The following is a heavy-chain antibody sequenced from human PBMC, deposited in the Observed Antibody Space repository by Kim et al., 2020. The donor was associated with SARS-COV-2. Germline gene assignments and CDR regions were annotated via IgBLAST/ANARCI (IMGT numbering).Heavy chain of an antibody. D-gene: IGHD3-3*01. V-gene: IGHV3-23*01. J-gene: IGHJ6*02. CDR1: RFTFRSSA. CDR3: AKIYDFWRGYYLDV. Sequence: GGSLRLSCAASRFTFRSSAMSWVRQAPGKGLEWVSGISHSGGSTYYADSVKGRFTISRDNSKNTLYLQMNSLRAEDTAVYYCAKIYDFWRGYYLDVWGQG. CDR2: ISHSGGST.